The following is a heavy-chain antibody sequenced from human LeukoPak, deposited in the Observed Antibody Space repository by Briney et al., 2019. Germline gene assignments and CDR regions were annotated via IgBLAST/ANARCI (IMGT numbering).Heavy chain of an antibody. Sequence: SETLSLTCAVYGGSFSGYYWSWIRQPPGKGLEWIGEINHRGSTNYNPSLKSRVTISVDTSKNQFSLKLSSVTAADTAVCYCARRRVWYYFDYWGQGTLVTVSS. CDR1: GGSFSGYY. CDR3: ARRRVWYYFDY. D-gene: IGHD2-8*02. J-gene: IGHJ4*02. V-gene: IGHV4-34*01. CDR2: INHRGST.